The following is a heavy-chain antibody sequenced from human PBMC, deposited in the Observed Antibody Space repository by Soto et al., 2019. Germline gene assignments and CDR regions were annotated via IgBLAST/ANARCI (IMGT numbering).Heavy chain of an antibody. CDR1: GFALSDNW. J-gene: IGHJ6*02. V-gene: IGHV3-11*05. CDR2: ISDSGDYS. D-gene: IGHD5-18*01. Sequence: QVHLVESGGGLVKPGGSLRLSCIGSGFALSDNWMTWIRQAPGKGLEWVAPISDSGDYSIHADSLKGRFTISRDNARNSLWLQMDGLTAQDTAVYFCARATGWKEVGVYRYGLDVWGQGTTVIVSS. CDR3: ARATGWKEVGVYRYGLDV.